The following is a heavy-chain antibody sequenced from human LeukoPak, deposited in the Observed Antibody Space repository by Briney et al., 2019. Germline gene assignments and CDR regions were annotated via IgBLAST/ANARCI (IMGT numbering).Heavy chain of an antibody. V-gene: IGHV4-59*08. CDR2: ISYSGST. J-gene: IGHJ4*02. CDR3: AGRYCSGGRCYSAFDY. Sequence: PSETLSLTCTVSGGSISSHYWSWIRQPPGKGLEWIGSISYSGSTTYNPSLKGRVTISVDTSKNQFPLMLSSVSAADTAVYYCAGRYCSGGRCYSAFDYWGQGTLVAVSS. D-gene: IGHD2-15*01. CDR1: GGSISSHY.